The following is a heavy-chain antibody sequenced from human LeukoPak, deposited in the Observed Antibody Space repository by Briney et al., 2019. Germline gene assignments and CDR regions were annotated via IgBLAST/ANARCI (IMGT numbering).Heavy chain of an antibody. V-gene: IGHV3-23*01. Sequence: GGSLRLSCAASGFTFGSYAMSWVRQAPGKGLEWVSAISGSGGNTYYADPVKGRFTISRDNSKNTLYLQMNSLRAEDTAVYYCAKGRNTGSYDFFDYWGQGTLVTVSS. CDR2: ISGSGGNT. D-gene: IGHD1-26*01. J-gene: IGHJ4*02. CDR1: GFTFGSYA. CDR3: AKGRNTGSYDFFDY.